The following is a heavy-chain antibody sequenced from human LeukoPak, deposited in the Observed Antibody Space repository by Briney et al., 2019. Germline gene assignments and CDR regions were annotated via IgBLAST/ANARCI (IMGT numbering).Heavy chain of an antibody. J-gene: IGHJ4*02. D-gene: IGHD5-12*01. V-gene: IGHV4-39*01. Sequence: SETLSLTCTVSDGSISSSSYYWGWIRQPPGKGLEGIGSIYYSGSTYYNPSLKSRVTISVDTSKNQFSLKLSSVTAADTAVYYCATGIIVATDLSWGQGTLVTVSS. CDR3: ATGIIVATDLS. CDR2: IYYSGST. CDR1: DGSISSSSYY.